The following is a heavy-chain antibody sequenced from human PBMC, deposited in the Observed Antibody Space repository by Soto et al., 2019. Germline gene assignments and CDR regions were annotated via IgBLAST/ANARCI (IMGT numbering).Heavy chain of an antibody. CDR2: INHSGTA. J-gene: IGHJ6*03. V-gene: IGHV4-34*01. D-gene: IGHD3-9*01. CDR1: GGSLSGYF. Sequence: SETLSLTCAVYGGSLSGYFWSWVRQSPGKGLEWIGEINHSGTANYNPSLKTRVTISADASKHQFSLRLTSVTAADSATYYCASYHFLDLWTGSRHYMDVWSRGTPVTVSS. CDR3: ASYHFLDLWTGSRHYMDV.